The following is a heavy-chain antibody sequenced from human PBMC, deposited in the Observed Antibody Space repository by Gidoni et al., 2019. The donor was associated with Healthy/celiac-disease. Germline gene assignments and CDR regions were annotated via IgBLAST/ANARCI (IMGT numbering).Heavy chain of an antibody. CDR1: GGSFSGYY. CDR2: INHSGST. D-gene: IGHD3-16*01. J-gene: IGHJ6*02. V-gene: IGHV4-34*01. Sequence: QVQLQQWGAGLLKPSETLSLTCAVYGGSFSGYYWSWIRQPPGKGLEWIGEINHSGSTNYNPSLKSRVTISVDTSKNQFSLKLSSVTAADTAVYYCARGGGWPRFGGPYRPRGGMDVWGQGTTVTVSS. CDR3: ARGGGWPRFGGPYRPRGGMDV.